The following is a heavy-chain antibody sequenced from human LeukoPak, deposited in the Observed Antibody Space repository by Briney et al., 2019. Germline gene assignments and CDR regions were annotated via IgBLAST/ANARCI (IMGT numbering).Heavy chain of an antibody. D-gene: IGHD4-17*01. V-gene: IGHV4-34*01. CDR3: ARGNGDYWFDP. J-gene: IGHJ5*02. CDR1: GGSFSGYY. Sequence: SETLSLTCAVYGGSFSGYYWSWIRQPPGKGLEWIASIYYSGSTYCNPSLRSRVTISINTSKNQFSLRLSSVTAADMAVYYCARGNGDYWFDPWGQGTLVTVSS. CDR2: IYYSGST.